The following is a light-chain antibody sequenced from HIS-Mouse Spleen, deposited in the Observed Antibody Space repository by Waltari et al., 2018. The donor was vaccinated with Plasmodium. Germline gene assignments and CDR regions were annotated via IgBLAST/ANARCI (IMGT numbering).Light chain of an antibody. Sequence: SYVLTQPPSVSVPPAHTARITSSGTALPTKYAYWYQQKSGQAPVLVIYEDSKRPSGSPEGFSGSSSGTMATLTISGAQVEDEADYYCYSTDSSGNHRVFGGGTKLTVL. CDR3: YSTDSSGNHRV. CDR1: ALPTKY. V-gene: IGLV3-10*01. CDR2: EDS. J-gene: IGLJ3*02.